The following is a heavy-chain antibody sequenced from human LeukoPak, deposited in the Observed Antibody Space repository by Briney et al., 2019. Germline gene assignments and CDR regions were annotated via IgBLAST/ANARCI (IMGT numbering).Heavy chain of an antibody. V-gene: IGHV1-2*04. Sequence: ASVKVSCKASGYTFTGYYMHWVRQAPGQGLEWMGWINPNSGGTNYAQKSQGWVTMTRDTSISTAYMELSRLRSDDTAVYYCAREDNVVVPAAYGMDVWGQGTTVTVSS. CDR2: INPNSGGT. CDR3: AREDNVVVPAAYGMDV. CDR1: GYTFTGYY. D-gene: IGHD2-2*01. J-gene: IGHJ6*02.